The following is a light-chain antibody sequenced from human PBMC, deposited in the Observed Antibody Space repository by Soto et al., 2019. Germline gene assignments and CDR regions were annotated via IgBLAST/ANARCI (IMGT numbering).Light chain of an antibody. CDR1: QSVSDN. J-gene: IGKJ1*01. V-gene: IGKV3-15*01. Sequence: EIVMTQSPATLSVSPGERVTLSCRASQSVSDNLAWFQQKPGQAPRLLMYGASTRATGISARFSGSGSGTEFTLTISSLQSEDFAIYHCQQYNNWPPWTFGQGTQVQIK. CDR2: GAS. CDR3: QQYNNWPPWT.